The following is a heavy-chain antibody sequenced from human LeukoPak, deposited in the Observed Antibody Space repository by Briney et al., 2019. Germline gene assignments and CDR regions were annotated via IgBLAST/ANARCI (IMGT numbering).Heavy chain of an antibody. CDR3: AKAWFGERSGGGFDY. J-gene: IGHJ4*02. CDR1: GFTFSSYW. V-gene: IGHV3-7*02. Sequence: GGSLRLSCAASGFTFSSYWMSWVRQAPGKGLEWVANIKQDGSEKYYVDSVKGRFTISRDNAKNSLYLQMNSLRAEDTAVYYCAKAWFGERSGGGFDYWGQGTLVTVSS. CDR2: IKQDGSEK. D-gene: IGHD3-10*01.